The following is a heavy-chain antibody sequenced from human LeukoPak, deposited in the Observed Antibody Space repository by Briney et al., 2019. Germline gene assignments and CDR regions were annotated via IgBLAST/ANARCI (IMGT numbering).Heavy chain of an antibody. CDR3: AKDPSLSYDSTGYYYHY. Sequence: GGSLRLSCAASGFTFNSYAMSWVRQAPGKGLEWVSGIIGSGGNTYYADSVKGRFTISRDNSKNSLYLQMNSLRAEDTAVYYCAKDPSLSYDSTGYYYHYWGQGTLVTVSS. J-gene: IGHJ4*02. D-gene: IGHD3-22*01. CDR2: IIGSGGNT. CDR1: GFTFNSYA. V-gene: IGHV3-23*01.